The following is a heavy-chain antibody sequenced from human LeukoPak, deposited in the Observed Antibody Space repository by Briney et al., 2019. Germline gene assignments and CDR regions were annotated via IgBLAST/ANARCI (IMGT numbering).Heavy chain of an antibody. D-gene: IGHD3-16*01. CDR3: ARLMSWGASSWYFDL. J-gene: IGHJ2*01. Sequence: ASVKVSCKASGGTFSSYAISWVRQAPGQGLEWMGGIIPIFGTANYAQKFQGRVTITTDESTSTAYMELSSLRSEDTAVYYCARLMSWGASSWYFDLWGRGTLVTVSS. CDR1: GGTFSSYA. CDR2: IIPIFGTA. V-gene: IGHV1-69*05.